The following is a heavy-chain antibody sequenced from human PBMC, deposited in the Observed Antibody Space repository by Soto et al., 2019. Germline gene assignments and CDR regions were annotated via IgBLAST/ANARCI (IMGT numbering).Heavy chain of an antibody. V-gene: IGHV3-33*01. CDR3: ARVSQQLVRHYYYGMDV. CDR1: GFTFSSYG. CDR2: IWYDGSNK. Sequence: GGSLRLSCAASGFTFSSYGMHWVRQAPGKGLEWVAVIWYDGSNKYYADSVRGRFTISRDNSKNTLYLQMNSLRAEDTAVYYCARVSQQLVRHYYYGMDVWGQGTTVTVSS. J-gene: IGHJ6*02. D-gene: IGHD6-13*01.